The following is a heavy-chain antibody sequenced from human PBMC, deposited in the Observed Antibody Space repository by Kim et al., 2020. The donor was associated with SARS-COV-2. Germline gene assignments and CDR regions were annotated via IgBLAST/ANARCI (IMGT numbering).Heavy chain of an antibody. CDR2: IYYSGST. CDR3: ARAVSRYGSGTPRFFDY. Sequence: SETLSLTCTVSDGSISSYYWSWIRQPPGKGLEWIGYIYYSGSTSYNPSLKSRVTMSVDTSKNQFSLKLSSVTAADTAVYYCARAVSRYGSGTPRFFDYWGPGTLVTVSA. CDR1: DGSISSYY. J-gene: IGHJ4*02. D-gene: IGHD3-10*01. V-gene: IGHV4-59*13.